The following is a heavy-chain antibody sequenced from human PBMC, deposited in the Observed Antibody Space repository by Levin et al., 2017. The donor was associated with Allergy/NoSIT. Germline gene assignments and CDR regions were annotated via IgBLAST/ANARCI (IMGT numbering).Heavy chain of an antibody. CDR2: ISAYNGNT. D-gene: IGHD6-13*01. CDR1: GYTFTSYG. Sequence: ASVKVSCKASGYTFTSYGISWVRQAPGQGLEWMGWISAYNGNTNYAQKLQGRVTMTTDTSTSTAYMELRSLRSDDTAVYYCARGQLVRGNYYYYYMDVWGKGTTVTVSS. J-gene: IGHJ6*03. V-gene: IGHV1-18*01. CDR3: ARGQLVRGNYYYYYMDV.